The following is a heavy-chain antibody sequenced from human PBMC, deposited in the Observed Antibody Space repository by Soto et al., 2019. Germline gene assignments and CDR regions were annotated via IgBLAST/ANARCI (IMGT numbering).Heavy chain of an antibody. D-gene: IGHD6-13*01. V-gene: IGHV3-23*01. CDR1: GFTFSSDA. CDR2: ISGSGGST. J-gene: IGHJ6*01. CDR3: ATGTGIAAAGDLYSYYGMPV. Sequence: GRSLRLSCAASGFTFSSDAMRWGRQAPGKGLEWGSAISGSGGSTYYADSVKGRFTISRDNSKNTLYLQMNSLRAEDTGVHYCATGTGIAAAGDLYSYYGMPVWGPRITVNVS.